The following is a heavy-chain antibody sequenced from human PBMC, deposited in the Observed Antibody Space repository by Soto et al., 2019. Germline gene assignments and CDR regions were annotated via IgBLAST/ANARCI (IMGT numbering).Heavy chain of an antibody. D-gene: IGHD2-15*01. CDR3: ARVYCSGGSCYSVDS. CDR2: ISAYNGNT. Sequence: ASVKVSCKASGYTFTSYGISWVRQAPGQGLEWMGWISAYNGNTNYAQKLQGRVTMTTDTSTSTAYMELSSLRSEDTAVYYCARVYCSGGSCYSVDSWGQGTLVTVSS. J-gene: IGHJ4*02. CDR1: GYTFTSYG. V-gene: IGHV1-18*01.